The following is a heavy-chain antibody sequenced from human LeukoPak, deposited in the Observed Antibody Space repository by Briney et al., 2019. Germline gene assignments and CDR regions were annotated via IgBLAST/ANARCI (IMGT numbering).Heavy chain of an antibody. CDR1: GYTFTGYY. J-gene: IGHJ4*02. Sequence: ASVKVSCKASGYTFTGYYMHWVRQDPGQGLEWMGWINPNSSGTNYAQKFQGRVTMTRDTSISTAYMELSRLRSDDTAAYYCARDDGSGSYLFDYWGQGTLVTVSS. CDR3: ARDDGSGSYLFDY. D-gene: IGHD3-10*01. V-gene: IGHV1-2*02. CDR2: INPNSSGT.